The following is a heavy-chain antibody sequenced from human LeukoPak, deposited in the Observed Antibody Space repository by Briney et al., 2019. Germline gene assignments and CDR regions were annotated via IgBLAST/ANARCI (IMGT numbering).Heavy chain of an antibody. J-gene: IGHJ5*02. D-gene: IGHD6-13*01. Sequence: SETPSLTCTVSGGSIRSYYWSWIRQPPGKGLEWIGHIYYSESPNYNPSLKSRLTISVDTSKNQFSLRLSSVTAADTAVYYCARQPVGSRHWFDPWGQGTLVTVSS. CDR2: IYYSESP. CDR3: ARQPVGSRHWFDP. V-gene: IGHV4-59*08. CDR1: GGSIRSYY.